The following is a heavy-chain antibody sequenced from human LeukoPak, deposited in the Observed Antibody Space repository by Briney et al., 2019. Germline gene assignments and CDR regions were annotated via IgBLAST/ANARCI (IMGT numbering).Heavy chain of an antibody. CDR2: IKQDGSEK. D-gene: IGHD7-27*01. J-gene: IGHJ4*02. CDR1: GFTFSSYW. CDR3: ARETTGDPFDY. Sequence: GGSLRLSCAASGFTFSSYWMSWVRQAPGKGLEWVANIKQDGSEKYYVDSVKGRFTISRDNAKNSLYLQMNSLRAEDTALYYCARETTGDPFDYWGQGTLVTVSS. V-gene: IGHV3-7*01.